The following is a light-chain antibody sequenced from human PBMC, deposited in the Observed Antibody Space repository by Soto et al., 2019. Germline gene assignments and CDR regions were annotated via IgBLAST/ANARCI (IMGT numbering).Light chain of an antibody. CDR3: QHYNAFPWP. J-gene: IGKJ1*01. V-gene: IGKV1-5*03. Sequence: DIQMTQSPATLPASVGDRVTITCRANQRIRSRLCWYQQIPVKAPNLLIYKASRLETGVPSRFSGSGSGTEFTLTISFLQPDDFATYYCQHYNAFPWPFGQGTKVDIK. CDR2: KAS. CDR1: QRIRSR.